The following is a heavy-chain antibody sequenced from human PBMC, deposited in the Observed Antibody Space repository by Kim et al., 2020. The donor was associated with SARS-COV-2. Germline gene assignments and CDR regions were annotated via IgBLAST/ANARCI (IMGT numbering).Heavy chain of an antibody. CDR3: AAGVHAQYYYDNAAQFDY. V-gene: IGHV1-58*01. Sequence: SVKVSCKTSGFTFTDSAVQWVRQARGQRLEWIGWIVVGSRSTNYAQKFHERVTITRDMSTGTAYMELSSLTFEDTAVYYCAAGVHAQYYYDNAAQFDYWGQGTLVTVSS. CDR1: GFTFTDSA. CDR2: IVVGSRST. J-gene: IGHJ4*02. D-gene: IGHD3-22*01.